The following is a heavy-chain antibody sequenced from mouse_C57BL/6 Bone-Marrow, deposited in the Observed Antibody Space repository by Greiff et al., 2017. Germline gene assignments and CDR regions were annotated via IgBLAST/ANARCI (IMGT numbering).Heavy chain of an antibody. Sequence: QVHVKQSGAELAKPGASVKLSCKASGYTFTSYWMHWVKQRPGQGLEWIGYINPSSGYTKYNQKFKDKATLTADKSSSTAYMQLSSLTYDDSAVYYCASGIHYYGSFYWYFDVWGTGTTVTVYS. D-gene: IGHD1-1*01. CDR3: ASGIHYYGSFYWYFDV. J-gene: IGHJ1*03. V-gene: IGHV1-7*01. CDR2: INPSSGYT. CDR1: GYTFTSYW.